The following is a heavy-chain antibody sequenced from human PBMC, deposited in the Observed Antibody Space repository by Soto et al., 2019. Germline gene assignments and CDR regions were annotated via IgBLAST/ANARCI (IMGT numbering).Heavy chain of an antibody. CDR1: GGSISSGGYS. D-gene: IGHD2-21*02. CDR3: AREDLAYCGGDCRTGAFDI. CDR2: IYHSGST. V-gene: IGHV4-30-2*01. J-gene: IGHJ3*02. Sequence: PSETLSLTCAVSGGSISSGGYSWSWIRQPPGKGLEWIGYIYHSGSTYYNPSLKSRVTISVDRSKNQFSLKLSSVTAADTAVYYCAREDLAYCGGDCRTGAFDICGQGTMVTVS.